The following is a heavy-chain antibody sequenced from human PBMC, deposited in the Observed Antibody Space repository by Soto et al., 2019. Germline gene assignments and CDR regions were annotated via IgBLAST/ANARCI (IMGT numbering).Heavy chain of an antibody. CDR1: GGSISSGGYY. Sequence: QVQLQESGPGLVKPSQTLSLTCTVSGGSISSGGYYWSWIRQHPGKGLEWIGYIYYSGSTYYNPSLNSRVTITVDTSKNQFSLKLSSVTAADTAVYYCARDAYRQTTGYCSGGSCYSKASWFDPWGQGTLVTVSS. J-gene: IGHJ5*02. CDR2: IYYSGST. CDR3: ARDAYRQTTGYCSGGSCYSKASWFDP. V-gene: IGHV4-31*03. D-gene: IGHD2-15*01.